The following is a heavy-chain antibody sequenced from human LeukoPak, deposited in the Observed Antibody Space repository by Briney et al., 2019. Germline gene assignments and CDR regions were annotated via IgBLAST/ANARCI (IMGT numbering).Heavy chain of an antibody. D-gene: IGHD6-13*01. V-gene: IGHV1-3*03. CDR3: ARGDISSSWYYFDY. CDR2: INAGNGNT. CDR1: GYSFTGYY. Sequence: ASVKVSCKASGYSFTGYYMHWVRQAPAQRLEWMGWINAGNGNTKYSQEFQGRVTITRDTSASTAYMELSSLRSEDIAVYYCARGDISSSWYYFDYWGQGTLVTVSS. J-gene: IGHJ4*02.